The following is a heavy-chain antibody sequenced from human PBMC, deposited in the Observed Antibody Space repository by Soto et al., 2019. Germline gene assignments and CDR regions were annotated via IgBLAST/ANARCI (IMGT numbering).Heavy chain of an antibody. Sequence: QVQLQESGPGLVKPSQTLSLTCAVSGGSISSGDYYWSWVRQPPGKGLEWIGYIYYSGSTYYNPSLKSRVTIFLNASKNQFSLKLSSVTAADTAVYYCARCSYSTSQYYYYGMDVWGQGTTVTVSS. CDR1: GGSISSGDYY. J-gene: IGHJ6*02. V-gene: IGHV4-30-4*01. D-gene: IGHD4-4*01. CDR2: IYYSGST. CDR3: ARCSYSTSQYYYYGMDV.